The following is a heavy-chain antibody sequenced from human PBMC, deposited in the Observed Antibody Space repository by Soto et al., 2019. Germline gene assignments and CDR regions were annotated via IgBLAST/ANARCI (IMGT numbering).Heavy chain of an antibody. Sequence: GGSLRLSRAASGFTFSSYAMHWVRQAPGKGLEWVAVISYDGSNKYYADSVKGRFTISRDNSKNTLYLQMNSLRAEDTAVYYCARGYSNYPLDYGMDVWGQGTTVTVSS. CDR3: ARGYSNYPLDYGMDV. CDR2: ISYDGSNK. J-gene: IGHJ6*02. V-gene: IGHV3-30-3*01. D-gene: IGHD4-4*01. CDR1: GFTFSSYA.